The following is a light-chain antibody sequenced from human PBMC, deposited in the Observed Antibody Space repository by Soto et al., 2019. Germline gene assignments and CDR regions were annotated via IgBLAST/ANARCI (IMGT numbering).Light chain of an antibody. Sequence: QSVLTQPPSASGTPGQRVTISCSGSSSNIGSNAVNWYQQLPGTAPKLLIYTFAQRPSGVPDRFSGSKSGTSASLAISGLQSEDEADDYWAAWDVSLNAWVFGGGTKLTVL. CDR3: AAWDVSLNAWV. V-gene: IGLV1-44*01. J-gene: IGLJ3*02. CDR2: TFA. CDR1: SSNIGSNA.